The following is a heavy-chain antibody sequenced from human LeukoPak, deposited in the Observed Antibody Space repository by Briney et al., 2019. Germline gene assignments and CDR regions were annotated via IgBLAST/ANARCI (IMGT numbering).Heavy chain of an antibody. J-gene: IGHJ5*02. CDR1: GYSFTSYW. CDR2: IYPGDSDT. Sequence: GESLKISRKGSGYSFTSYWIGWVRQMPGKGLEFMRIIYPGDSDTRYSPSFQGQVTISADKSISTAYLQWSSLKASDTAMYYRATMVRGVNWFDPWGQGTLVTVSS. D-gene: IGHD3-10*01. V-gene: IGHV5-51*01. CDR3: ATMVRGVNWFDP.